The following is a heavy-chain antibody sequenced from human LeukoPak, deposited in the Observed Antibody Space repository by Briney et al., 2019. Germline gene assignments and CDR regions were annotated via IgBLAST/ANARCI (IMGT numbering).Heavy chain of an antibody. Sequence: SETLSLTCTVSGGSISSYYWSWIRQPPGKGLEWIGYIYYSGSTNYNPSLKSRVTISVDTSKNQFSLKLSSVTAADTAVYYCARHFGYYFGYWGQGTLVTVSS. J-gene: IGHJ4*02. V-gene: IGHV4-59*08. CDR3: ARHFGYYFGY. D-gene: IGHD3-22*01. CDR2: IYYSGST. CDR1: GGSISSYY.